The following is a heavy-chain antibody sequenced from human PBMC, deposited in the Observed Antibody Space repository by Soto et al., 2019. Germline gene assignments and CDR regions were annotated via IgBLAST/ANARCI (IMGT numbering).Heavy chain of an antibody. D-gene: IGHD6-19*01. Sequence: QVHLVQSGAEVKKPGASVKVSCKASGYTFSNYGIHWVRQAPGQRLEWMGWINAGNGNTMYSEKFQGRVTITRETSASTAYMDLSSLRSEDTAVYYCARSGYSSGWYHWYFDFWGRGTLVTVSS. J-gene: IGHJ2*01. CDR1: GYTFSNYG. CDR3: ARSGYSSGWYHWYFDF. CDR2: INAGNGNT. V-gene: IGHV1-3*01.